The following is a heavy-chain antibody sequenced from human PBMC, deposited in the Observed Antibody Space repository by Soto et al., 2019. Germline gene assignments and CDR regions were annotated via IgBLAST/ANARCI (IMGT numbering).Heavy chain of an antibody. J-gene: IGHJ6*02. V-gene: IGHV4-39*01. CDR3: ARHRTGRYYYYYGMDV. Sequence: SETLSLTXTVSGGSISSSSYYWGWIRQPPGKGLEWIGSIYYSGSTYYNPSLKSRVTISVDTSKSQFSLKLSSVTAADTAVYYCARHRTGRYYYYYGMDVWGQGTTVTVSS. D-gene: IGHD3-9*01. CDR1: GGSISSSSYY. CDR2: IYYSGST.